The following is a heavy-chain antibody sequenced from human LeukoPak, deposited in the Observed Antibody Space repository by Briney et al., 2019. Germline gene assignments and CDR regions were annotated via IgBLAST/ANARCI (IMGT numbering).Heavy chain of an antibody. D-gene: IGHD5-18*01. V-gene: IGHV3-9*01. CDR3: AKDIKVDTAMAPQNYYYYGMDV. CDR2: ISWNSGSI. J-gene: IGHJ6*02. Sequence: GGSLRLSCAASGFTFDDYAMHWVRHAPGKGLEWVSGISWNSGSIGYADSVKGRFTISRDNAKNSLYLQMNSLRAEDTALYYCAKDIKVDTAMAPQNYYYYGMDVWGQGTTVTVSS. CDR1: GFTFDDYA.